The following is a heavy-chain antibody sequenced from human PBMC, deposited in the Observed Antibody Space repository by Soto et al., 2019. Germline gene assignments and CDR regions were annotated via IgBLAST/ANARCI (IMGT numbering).Heavy chain of an antibody. V-gene: IGHV1-18*01. CDR3: ARDLYLHSGSNPPIPFDY. D-gene: IGHD1-26*01. Sequence: ASVKVSCKASGYTSTSYGISWVRQAPGQGLEWMGWISAYNGNTNYAQKLQGRVTMTTDTSTSTAYMELRSLRSDDTAVYYCARDLYLHSGSNPPIPFDYCGQGTLVTVSS. CDR1: GYTSTSYG. J-gene: IGHJ4*02. CDR2: ISAYNGNT.